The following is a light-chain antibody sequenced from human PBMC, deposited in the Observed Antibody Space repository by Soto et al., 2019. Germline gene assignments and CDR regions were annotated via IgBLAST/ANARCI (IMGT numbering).Light chain of an antibody. V-gene: IGKV1-12*01. Sequence: DIQMTLSPSSVSASVGDRVTITCRASQGISNWLAWYQQKAGKAPKLLIYATSTLQSGVPSRFRGSGSGTEFTLTISSLQPEDVATYYCQQANSFPYTFGQGTKLEIK. CDR3: QQANSFPYT. J-gene: IGKJ2*01. CDR2: ATS. CDR1: QGISNW.